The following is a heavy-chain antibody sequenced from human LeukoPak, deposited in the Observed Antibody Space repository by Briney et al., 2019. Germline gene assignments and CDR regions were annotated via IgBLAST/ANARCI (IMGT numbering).Heavy chain of an antibody. J-gene: IGHJ5*02. Sequence: GGSLRLSCAASGFTFSSYGMHWVRQAPGKGLEWVAFIRYDGSNKYYADSVKGRFTISRDNSKNTLYLQMNSLRAEDTAVYYCAKDGLSDIVVVDSLSWGQGTLVTVSS. CDR1: GFTFSSYG. CDR2: IRYDGSNK. D-gene: IGHD2-2*01. V-gene: IGHV3-30*02. CDR3: AKDGLSDIVVVDSLS.